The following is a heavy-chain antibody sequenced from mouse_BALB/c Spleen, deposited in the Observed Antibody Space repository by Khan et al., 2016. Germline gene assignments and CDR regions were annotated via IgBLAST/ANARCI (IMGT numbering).Heavy chain of an antibody. CDR1: GYTFTNYG. CDR2: TNPYTGEP. CDR3: ARWGYDYAWFAY. D-gene: IGHD2-4*01. V-gene: IGHV9-3-1*01. J-gene: IGHJ3*01. Sequence: QIQLVQSGPELKKPGETVKISCKATGYTFTNYGMNWVKQTPETGLKWMGWTNPYTGEPTYADDFKGRFAFSLETSAITAYLQINNLKNDDTATXYCARWGYDYAWFAYWGQGTLVTVSA.